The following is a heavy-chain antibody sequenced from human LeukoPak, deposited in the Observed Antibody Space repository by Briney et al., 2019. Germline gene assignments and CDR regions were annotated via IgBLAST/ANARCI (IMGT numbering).Heavy chain of an antibody. CDR2: IYYSGST. CDR3: ARFDRSAAYYGMDV. J-gene: IGHJ6*02. D-gene: IGHD2-2*01. CDR1: GGSISSYY. Sequence: SETLSLTCTVSGGSISSYYWSWIRQPPGKGLEWIGDIYYSGSTNYNPSLKSRVTISVDTSKNQFSLKLSSVTAADTAVYYCARFDRSAAYYGMDVWGQGTTVTVSS. V-gene: IGHV4-59*08.